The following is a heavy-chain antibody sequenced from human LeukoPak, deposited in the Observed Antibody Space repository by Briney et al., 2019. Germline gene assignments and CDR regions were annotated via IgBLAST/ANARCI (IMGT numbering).Heavy chain of an antibody. CDR3: ARLELPTYYYDSSGYVSH. V-gene: IGHV4-34*01. CDR1: GGSFSGYY. D-gene: IGHD3-22*01. Sequence: SETLSLTCAVYGGSFSGYYWSWIRQPPGKGLEWIGEINHSGSTNYNPSLKSRVTISVDTSKNQFSLKLSSVTAADTAVYYCARLELPTYYYDSSGYVSHWGQGTLVTVSS. J-gene: IGHJ4*02. CDR2: INHSGST.